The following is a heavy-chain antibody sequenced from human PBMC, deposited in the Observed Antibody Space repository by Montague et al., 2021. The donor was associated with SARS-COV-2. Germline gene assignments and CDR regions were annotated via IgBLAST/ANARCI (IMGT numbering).Heavy chain of an antibody. CDR2: TYYRSKWYN. Sequence: CAISGDSVSSNSAAWNWTRQSPSRGLERLGRTYYRSKWYNDYAVSVKSRVTINPDTSKNQFSLQLNSVTPEDTAVYYCARDTRIQLWFDRDYYYGMDVWGQGTTVTVSS. CDR3: ARDTRIQLWFDRDYYYGMDV. V-gene: IGHV6-1*01. J-gene: IGHJ6*02. D-gene: IGHD5-18*01. CDR1: GDSVSSNSAA.